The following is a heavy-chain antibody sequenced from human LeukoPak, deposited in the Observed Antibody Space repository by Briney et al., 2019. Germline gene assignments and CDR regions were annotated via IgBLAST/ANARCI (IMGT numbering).Heavy chain of an antibody. D-gene: IGHD6-19*01. Sequence: GGSLRLSCAASGFTFSNFWMTWVRQAPGKGLEWVDIIKQDGSQKYYVDSVKGRFTISRDNARNSLYLQMNSLRAEDTAVYWAVAGTTYWGQGTLVTVSP. V-gene: IGHV3-7*05. CDR3: VAGTTY. CDR2: IKQDGSQK. J-gene: IGHJ4*02. CDR1: GFTFSNFW.